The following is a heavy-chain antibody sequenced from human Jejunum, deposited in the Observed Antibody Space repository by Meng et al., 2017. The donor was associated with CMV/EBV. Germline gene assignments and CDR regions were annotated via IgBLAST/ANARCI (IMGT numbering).Heavy chain of an antibody. Sequence: AAAGVTFSSYAMNWVRQAPGKRLGWVSVIYSGGSSTYYADSVKGRFTISRDNSKNTLYLQMNSLRAEDTAVYYCAASSSSGKFDYWGQGTLVTVSS. J-gene: IGHJ4*02. CDR1: GVTFSSYA. V-gene: IGHV3-23*03. D-gene: IGHD6-6*01. CDR3: AASSSSGKFDY. CDR2: IYSGGSST.